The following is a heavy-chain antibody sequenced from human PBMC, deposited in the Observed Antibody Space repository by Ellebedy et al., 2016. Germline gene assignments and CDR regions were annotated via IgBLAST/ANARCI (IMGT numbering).Heavy chain of an antibody. CDR2: ISSSSSYT. D-gene: IGHD2-15*01. Sequence: GESLKISCAAFGFTFSSYAMSWVRQAPGKGLEWVSYISSSSSYTNYADSVKGRFTISRDNAKNSLYLQLNSLRAEDTAVYYCAREGSGGSCYHYWGQGTLVTVSS. CDR3: AREGSGGSCYHY. V-gene: IGHV3-21*05. J-gene: IGHJ4*02. CDR1: GFTFSSYA.